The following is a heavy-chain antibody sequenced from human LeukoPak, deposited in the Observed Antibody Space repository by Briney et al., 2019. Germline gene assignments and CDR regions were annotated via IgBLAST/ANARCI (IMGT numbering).Heavy chain of an antibody. J-gene: IGHJ4*02. V-gene: IGHV3-7*01. CDR2: IKQDGSEK. D-gene: IGHD3-3*01. CDR1: GFTFSSYW. Sequence: GGSLRLSCAASGFTFSSYWMSWVRQAPGKGLEWVANIKQDGSEKYYVDSVKGRFTISRDNAKNSLYLQMNSLRAEDTAVYYCATEITIFGVESDYWGQGTLVTVSS. CDR3: ATEITIFGVESDY.